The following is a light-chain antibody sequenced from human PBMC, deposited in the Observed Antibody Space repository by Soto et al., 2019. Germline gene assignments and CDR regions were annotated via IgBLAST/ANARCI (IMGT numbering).Light chain of an antibody. CDR3: QQYNKWPRGT. J-gene: IGKJ2*01. CDR2: GAS. CDR1: QSVSSN. V-gene: IGKV3-15*01. Sequence: EIVMTQSPATLSVSPGERATLSCRASQSVSSNLAWYQQKPGQGPRLLIYGASTRATGIPARFSGSGSGTEFTLTISSLQSEDFAVYYCQQYNKWPRGTFGQGTKLEIK.